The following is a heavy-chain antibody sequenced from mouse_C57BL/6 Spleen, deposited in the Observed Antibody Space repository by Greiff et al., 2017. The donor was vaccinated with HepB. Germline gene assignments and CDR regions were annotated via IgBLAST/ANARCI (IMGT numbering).Heavy chain of an antibody. CDR2: IHPNSGST. Sequence: QVQLQQPGAELVKPGASVKLSCKASGYTFTSYWMHWVKQRPGQGLEWIGMIHPNSGSTNYNEKFKSKATLTVDKSSSPAYMQLSSLTSEDSAVYYCARSPYGKGGGGYYFDYWGQGTTLTVSS. D-gene: IGHD2-1*01. CDR3: ARSPYGKGGGGYYFDY. V-gene: IGHV1-64*01. J-gene: IGHJ2*01. CDR1: GYTFTSYW.